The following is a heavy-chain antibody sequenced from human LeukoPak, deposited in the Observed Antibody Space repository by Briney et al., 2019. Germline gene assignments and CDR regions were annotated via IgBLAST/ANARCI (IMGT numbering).Heavy chain of an antibody. V-gene: IGHV1-69*05. CDR3: ARVPDYYDSSGYCMDV. J-gene: IGHJ6*03. Sequence: WASVKVSCKASGGTFSSYAISWVRQAPGQGLEWMGRIIPIFGTANYAQKFQGRVTITTDESTSTAYMELSSLRSEDTAVYYCARVPDYYDSSGYCMDVWGKGTTVTVSS. CDR2: IIPIFGTA. CDR1: GGTFSSYA. D-gene: IGHD3-22*01.